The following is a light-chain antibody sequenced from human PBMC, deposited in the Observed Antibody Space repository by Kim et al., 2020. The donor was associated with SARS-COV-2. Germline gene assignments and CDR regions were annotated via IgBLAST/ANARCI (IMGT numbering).Light chain of an antibody. CDR1: QSISSY. CDR2: AAS. J-gene: IGKJ1*01. V-gene: IGKV1-39*01. CDR3: QQSYSTPRT. Sequence: DIQMTQSPSSLSASVGDRVTITCRASQSISSYLNWYQQKPGKAPKLLIYAASSLQSGVPSRFSGSGSGTDFTLTISSLQPEDFATYYCQQSYSTPRTFDQGTKVVIK.